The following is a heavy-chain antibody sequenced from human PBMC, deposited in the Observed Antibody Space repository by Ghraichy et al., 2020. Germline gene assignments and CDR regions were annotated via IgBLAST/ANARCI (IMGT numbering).Heavy chain of an antibody. Sequence: GSLRLSCAASGFTFKTHDKSYDFHWVRQIPGQGLEWLTFIGSSNNAYYADSVKGRFTVSRDNSKNTVYLQMNSLRVEDTALYYCARDLKWGFDYWGQGALVTVSS. CDR3: ARDLKWGFDY. J-gene: IGHJ4*02. V-gene: IGHV3-30*02. CDR2: IGSSNNA. CDR1: GFTFKTHDKSYD. D-gene: IGHD1-26*01.